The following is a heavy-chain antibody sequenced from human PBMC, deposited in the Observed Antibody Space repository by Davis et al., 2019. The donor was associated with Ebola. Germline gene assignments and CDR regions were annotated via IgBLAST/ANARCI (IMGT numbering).Heavy chain of an antibody. D-gene: IGHD3-3*01. CDR1: GGSIRSRSYY. CDR3: ARGNHDFWSGYPTTRLEY. CDR2: IYYSGST. V-gene: IGHV4-39*07. Sequence: MPSETLSLTCTVSGGSIRSRSYYWGWIRQPPGKGLEWIGSIYYSGSTYYNPSLNNRVTISVDRSKNQFSLKLSSVTAADTAVYYCARGNHDFWSGYPTTRLEYWGPGTLVTVSS. J-gene: IGHJ4*02.